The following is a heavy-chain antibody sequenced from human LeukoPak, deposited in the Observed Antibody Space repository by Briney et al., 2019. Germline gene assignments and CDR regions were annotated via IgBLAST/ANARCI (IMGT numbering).Heavy chain of an antibody. Sequence: GGSLRLSCAASEFTLSSFAMSWVRQAPGKGLEWVSHISGSGGSTFYADSVKGRFTISRDNSKNTLYLQMDSLRAEDSAIYYCAKVIAMAPGDYWGQGTLVTVSS. J-gene: IGHJ4*02. CDR3: AKVIAMAPGDY. CDR1: EFTLSSFA. D-gene: IGHD2-21*01. V-gene: IGHV3-23*01. CDR2: ISGSGGST.